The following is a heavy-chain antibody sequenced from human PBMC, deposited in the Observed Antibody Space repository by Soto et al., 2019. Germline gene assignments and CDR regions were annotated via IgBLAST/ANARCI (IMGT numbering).Heavy chain of an antibody. CDR3: AKDREYSSGRYVFDY. D-gene: IGHD6-19*01. CDR2: ISGSGGST. V-gene: IGHV3-23*01. J-gene: IGHJ4*02. Sequence: GGSLRLSCAASGFTFSSYAMSWVRQAPGKGLEWVSAISGSGGSTYYADSVKGRFTISRDNSKNTLYLQMNSLRAEDTAVYYCAKDREYSSGRYVFDYWGQGTLVTVSS. CDR1: GFTFSSYA.